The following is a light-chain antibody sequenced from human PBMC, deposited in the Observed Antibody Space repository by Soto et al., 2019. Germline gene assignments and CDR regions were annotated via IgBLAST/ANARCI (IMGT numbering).Light chain of an antibody. Sequence: DIVMTHSPATLSVSPGERATLSCRASQSVSSNLAWYQQKPGQAPRLLIYGASTRATGIPARFSGSGSGTEFTLTISSLQSEDFAVYYCQQYNNWLITFGQGTRWRV. CDR3: QQYNNWLIT. CDR1: QSVSSN. J-gene: IGKJ5*01. CDR2: GAS. V-gene: IGKV3-15*01.